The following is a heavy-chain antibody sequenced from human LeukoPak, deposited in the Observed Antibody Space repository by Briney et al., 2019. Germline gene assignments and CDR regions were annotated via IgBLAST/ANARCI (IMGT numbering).Heavy chain of an antibody. Sequence: SQTLSLTCTVSGGSISSGGYYWSWIRQHPGKGLEWIGYIYYSGSTYYNPSLKSRVTISVDTSKNQFSLKLSSVTAADTAVYYCARDRRSPGGNWFDPWGQGTLVTVS. CDR1: GGSISSGGYY. V-gene: IGHV4-31*03. D-gene: IGHD3-10*01. J-gene: IGHJ5*02. CDR3: ARDRRSPGGNWFDP. CDR2: IYYSGST.